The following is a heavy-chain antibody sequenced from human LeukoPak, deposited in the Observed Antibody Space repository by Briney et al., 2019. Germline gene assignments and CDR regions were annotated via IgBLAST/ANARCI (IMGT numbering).Heavy chain of an antibody. J-gene: IGHJ4*02. CDR1: GYTFTGYY. D-gene: IGHD2-2*01. CDR2: INPNSGGT. Sequence: ASVKVSCKASGYTFTGYYMHWVRQAPGQGLEWMGRINPNSGGTNYAQKFQGRVTMTRDTSISTAYMELSRLRSDDTTVYYCARVTNPYYALPKFDYWGQGTLVTVSS. V-gene: IGHV1-2*06. CDR3: ARVTNPYYALPKFDY.